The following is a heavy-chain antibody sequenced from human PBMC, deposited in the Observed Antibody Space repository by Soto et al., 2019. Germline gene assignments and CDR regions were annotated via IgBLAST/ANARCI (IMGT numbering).Heavy chain of an antibody. CDR1: GYSFTSYW. V-gene: IGHV5-51*01. CDR3: ARHGQELTYGMDV. CDR2: IYPGDSDT. D-gene: IGHD1-26*01. J-gene: IGHJ6*02. Sequence: GESLKISCNGSGYSFTSYWIGWVRQMPGKGLEWMGIIYPGDSDTRYRPSFQGQVTISADKSISTAYLQWSSLKASDTAIYYCARHGQELTYGMDVWGQGTTVTVSS.